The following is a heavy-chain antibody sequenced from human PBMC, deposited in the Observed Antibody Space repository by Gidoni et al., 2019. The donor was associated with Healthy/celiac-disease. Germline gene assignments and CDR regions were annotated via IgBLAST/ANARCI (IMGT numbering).Heavy chain of an antibody. CDR2: IIPIFGTA. J-gene: IGHJ6*02. Sequence: QVQLVQSGAEVKKPGSSVKVSCEASGGTFSSYAISWVRQAPGQGLEWMGGIIPIFGTANYAQKFQGRVTITADESTSTAYMELSSLRSEDTAVYYCAGQQLVRGFVGDYYYGMDVWGQGTTVTVSS. V-gene: IGHV1-69*01. CDR3: AGQQLVRGFVGDYYYGMDV. CDR1: GGTFSSYA. D-gene: IGHD6-13*01.